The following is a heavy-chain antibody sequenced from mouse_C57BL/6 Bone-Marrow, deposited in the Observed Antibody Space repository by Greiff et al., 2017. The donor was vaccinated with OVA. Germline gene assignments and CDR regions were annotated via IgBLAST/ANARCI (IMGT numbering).Heavy chain of an antibody. D-gene: IGHD2-4*01. J-gene: IGHJ2*01. CDR3: ARSRYYDYLDY. V-gene: IGHV1-61*01. Sequence: QVQLKESGPELVKPGASVKLSCKASGYTFTSYDINWVKQRPGQGLEWIGNIYPSDSETHYNQKFKDKATLTVDKSSSTAYMQLSSLTSEDSAVYYCARSRYYDYLDYWGQGTTLTVSS. CDR2: IYPSDSET. CDR1: GYTFTSYD.